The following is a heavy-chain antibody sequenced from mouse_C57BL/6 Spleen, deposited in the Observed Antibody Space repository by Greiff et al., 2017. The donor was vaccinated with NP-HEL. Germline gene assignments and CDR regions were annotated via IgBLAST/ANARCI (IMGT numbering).Heavy chain of an antibody. V-gene: IGHV1-55*01. CDR2: IYPGSGST. CDR3: ARGGHYYGSSYAMDY. J-gene: IGHJ4*01. CDR1: GYTFTSYW. D-gene: IGHD1-1*01. Sequence: QVQLQQPGAELVKPGASVKMSCKASGYTFTSYWITWVKQRPGQGLEWIGDIYPGSGSTNYNEKFKSKATLTVDTSSSTAYMQLSSLTSEDSAVYYCARGGHYYGSSYAMDYWGQGTSVTVSS.